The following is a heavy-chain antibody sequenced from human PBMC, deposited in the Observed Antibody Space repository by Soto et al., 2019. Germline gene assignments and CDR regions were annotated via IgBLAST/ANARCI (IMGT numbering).Heavy chain of an antibody. V-gene: IGHV1-8*01. J-gene: IGHJ6*02. CDR3: ARFPFGSVYNYYYSMDV. Sequence: QVQLVQSGAEVKKPGASVMVSCKASGYTFTSYDINWVRQATGQGLEWMGWMNPNSGNTGYAQKFQGRVTMTRNTSISTAYMELSSLRSEDTAMYYCARFPFGSVYNYYYSMDVWGQGTTVTVSS. D-gene: IGHD3-3*01. CDR1: GYTFTSYD. CDR2: MNPNSGNT.